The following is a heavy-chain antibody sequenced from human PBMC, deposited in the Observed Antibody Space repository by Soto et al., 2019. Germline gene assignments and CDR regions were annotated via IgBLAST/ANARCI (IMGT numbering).Heavy chain of an antibody. J-gene: IGHJ4*02. D-gene: IGHD3-22*01. V-gene: IGHV1-69*13. CDR3: ARDYYYDSSGYSYYFGY. Sequence: ASVKVSCKASGGTFSSYAISWVRQAPGQGLEWMGGIIPIFGTANYAQKFQGRVTITADESTSTAYMELSSLRSEDTAVYYCARDYYYDSSGYSYYFGYWGQGTLVTVSS. CDR2: IIPIFGTA. CDR1: GGTFSSYA.